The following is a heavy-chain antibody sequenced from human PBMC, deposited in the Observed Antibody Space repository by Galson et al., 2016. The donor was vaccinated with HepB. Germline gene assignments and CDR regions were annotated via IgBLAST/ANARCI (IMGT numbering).Heavy chain of an antibody. J-gene: IGHJ5*02. V-gene: IGHV4-34*01. CDR1: GGSFNGYY. CDR2: INYSGST. Sequence: ETLSLTCAIHGGSFNGYYWSWVRQSPGKGLEWIGEINYSGSTKYSPSLESRVTISVDTSKKQFSLNLTSVTAADTAVYYCAKICSGGSCREGPWGQGTLVTVSS. D-gene: IGHD2-15*01. CDR3: AKICSGGSCREGP.